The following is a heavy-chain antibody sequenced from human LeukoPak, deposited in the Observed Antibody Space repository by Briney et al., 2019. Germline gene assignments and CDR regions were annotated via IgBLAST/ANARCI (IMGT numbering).Heavy chain of an antibody. J-gene: IGHJ5*02. V-gene: IGHV1-69*04. CDR1: GGTFSSYA. CDR3: ARVPTGYCSGGSCLNWFDP. CDR2: IIPILGIA. D-gene: IGHD2-15*01. Sequence: GASVKVSCKASGGTFSSYAISWVRRAPGQGLEWMGRIIPILGIANYAQKFQGRVTITADKSTSTAYMELSSLRSEDTAVYYCARVPTGYCSGGSCLNWFDPWGQGTLVTVSS.